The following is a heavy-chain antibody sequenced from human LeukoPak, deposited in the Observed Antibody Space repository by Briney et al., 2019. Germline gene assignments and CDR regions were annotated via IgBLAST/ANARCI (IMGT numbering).Heavy chain of an antibody. J-gene: IGHJ4*02. CDR3: ARDRLPRPMASHCCDFGY. CDR1: GGTFSSYA. D-gene: IGHD2-21*02. CDR2: IIPIFGTA. Sequence: SVKVSCKASGGTFSSYAISWVRQAPGQGLEWMGGIIPIFGTANYAQKFQGRVTITADESTSTAYMELSSLRSEDTAVYYCARDRLPRPMASHCCDFGYWGQGTLVTVSS. V-gene: IGHV1-69*01.